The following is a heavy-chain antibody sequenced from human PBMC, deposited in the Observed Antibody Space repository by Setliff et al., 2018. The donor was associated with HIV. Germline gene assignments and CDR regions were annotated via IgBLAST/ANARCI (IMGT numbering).Heavy chain of an antibody. D-gene: IGHD3-10*01. V-gene: IGHV4-31*01. CDR3: ARAPYVSGSFGWFDP. J-gene: IGHJ5*01. CDR1: GGSISSSSYY. Sequence: SETLSLTCTVSGGSISSSSYYWNWFRQYPGKGLEWIGYIHYTGTTNQNPSLRSLITISLDTSKNRFSLKLTSVTAADTAVYYCARAPYVSGSFGWFDPLGQGTLVTVSS. CDR2: IHYTGTT.